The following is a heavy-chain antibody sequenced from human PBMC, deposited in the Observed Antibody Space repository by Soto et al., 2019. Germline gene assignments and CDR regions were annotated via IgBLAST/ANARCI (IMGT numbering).Heavy chain of an antibody. J-gene: IGHJ2*01. CDR1: GGSVSSYY. V-gene: IGHV4-59*02. Sequence: QVQLQESGPGLVKPSETLSLTCTVSGGSVSSYYWSWIRQPPGKGLEWIGYIYYSGSTDYSPSLKSRVTISLATSKNQFSLKLTSVTAADTAVYYCARDRYGSDSSGWYFDLWGRGTLVTVSS. D-gene: IGHD6-19*01. CDR3: ARDRYGSDSSGWYFDL. CDR2: IYYSGST.